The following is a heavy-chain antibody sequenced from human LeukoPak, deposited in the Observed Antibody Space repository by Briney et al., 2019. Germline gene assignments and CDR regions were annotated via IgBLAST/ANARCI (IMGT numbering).Heavy chain of an antibody. V-gene: IGHV3-23*01. J-gene: IGHJ6*02. CDR2: ISGSGGST. CDR1: GFTFSSYA. CDR3: AKNTPVPKYYDFWSGYYNYYYYYGMDV. Sequence: GGSLRLSCAASGFTFSSYAMSWVRQAPGKGLEWVSAISGSGGSTYYADSVKGRFTISRDNSKNTLYLQMNSLRAEDTAVYYCAKNTPVPKYYDFWSGYYNYYYYYGMDVWGQGTTVTVSS. D-gene: IGHD3-3*01.